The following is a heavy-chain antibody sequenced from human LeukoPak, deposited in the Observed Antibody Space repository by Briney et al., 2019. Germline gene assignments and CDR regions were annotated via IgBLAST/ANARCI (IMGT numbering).Heavy chain of an antibody. CDR1: GGSFSGYY. Sequence: PSETLSLTCAVYGGSFSGYYWSWIRQPPGKGLEWIWEINHSGSTNYNPSLKSRVTISVDTSKNQFSLKLSSVTAADTAVYYCAGHHPRNTVDFWGQGTLVTVSS. D-gene: IGHD2-8*02. CDR3: AGHHPRNTVDF. J-gene: IGHJ4*02. CDR2: INHSGST. V-gene: IGHV4-34*01.